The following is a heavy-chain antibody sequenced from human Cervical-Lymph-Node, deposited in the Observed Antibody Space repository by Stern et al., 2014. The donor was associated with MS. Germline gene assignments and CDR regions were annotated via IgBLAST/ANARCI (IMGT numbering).Heavy chain of an antibody. D-gene: IGHD4-17*01. CDR1: GYTFTSYA. CDR2: INAGNGNT. V-gene: IGHV1-3*01. Sequence: QVQLVQSGAEVKKPGASGKVSCKASGYTFTSYAMHWVRQAPGQRLEWMGWINAGNGNTKSSQKFQGRVTITRDTSASTAYMELSSLRSEDTAVYYCARGRIYGDYERWGQGTLVTVSS. J-gene: IGHJ4*02. CDR3: ARGRIYGDYER.